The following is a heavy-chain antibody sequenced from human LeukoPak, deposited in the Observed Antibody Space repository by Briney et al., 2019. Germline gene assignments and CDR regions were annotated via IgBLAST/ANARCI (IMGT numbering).Heavy chain of an antibody. CDR1: GFTFSSYA. V-gene: IGHV3-23*01. Sequence: PGGSLRLSCAASGFTFSSYAMSWVRQAPGKGLEWVSVISGSGGSTYYADSVKGRLTISRDNSKNTLYLQMNSLRGDDTAVYYCAREFFGGWYGYFDYWGQGTLVTVSS. CDR2: ISGSGGST. CDR3: AREFFGGWYGYFDY. D-gene: IGHD6-19*01. J-gene: IGHJ4*02.